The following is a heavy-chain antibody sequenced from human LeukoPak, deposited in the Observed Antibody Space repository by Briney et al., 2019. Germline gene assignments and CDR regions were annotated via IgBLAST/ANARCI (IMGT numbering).Heavy chain of an antibody. D-gene: IGHD3-16*01. CDR2: IQHDGSET. CDR1: GFTFSSIW. Sequence: GGALRLSCATSGFTFSSIWMSWVRQAPGKGLEWVANIQHDGSETNYVDSVKGRSTISRDNAKNSLHLQMNNLRVEDTAVYYCAKNGGPHGMDVWGQGTTVTVSS. V-gene: IGHV3-7*02. CDR3: AKNGGPHGMDV. J-gene: IGHJ6*02.